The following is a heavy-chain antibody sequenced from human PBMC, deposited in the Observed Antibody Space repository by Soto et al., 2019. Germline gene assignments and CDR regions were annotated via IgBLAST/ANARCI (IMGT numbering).Heavy chain of an antibody. CDR1: GHTFTGHH. Sequence: QVQMVQSGAEVKKPGASVKVSCKASGHTFTGHHMHWVRQAPGQGLEWMGLIDLDIGDTKYAQKCQGRVTSTSDTSITTAYMELRGLRSYDTAVYYCALEPTGTAGFDYWGQGTLVTVSS. CDR2: IDLDIGDT. D-gene: IGHD2-21*02. V-gene: IGHV1-2*02. J-gene: IGHJ4*02. CDR3: ALEPTGTAGFDY.